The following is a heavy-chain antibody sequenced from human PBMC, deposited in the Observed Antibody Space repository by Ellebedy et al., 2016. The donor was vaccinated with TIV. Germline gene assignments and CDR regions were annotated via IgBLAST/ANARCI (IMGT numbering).Heavy chain of an antibody. Sequence: GESLKISXKGSGYIFTNYWIAWVRQMPGKGLEWMGIIYPGDSDTRYSLSLQGQVTMSVDKSSSTAYLQWSILKVSDTAMYYCARLDRDNVGDGMDVWGQGTTVTVSS. CDR3: ARLDRDNVGDGMDV. CDR2: IYPGDSDT. J-gene: IGHJ6*02. D-gene: IGHD3-10*01. CDR1: GYIFTNYW. V-gene: IGHV5-51*01.